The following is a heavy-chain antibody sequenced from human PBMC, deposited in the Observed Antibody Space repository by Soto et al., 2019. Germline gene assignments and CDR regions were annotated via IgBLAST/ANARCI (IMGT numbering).Heavy chain of an antibody. CDR1: GYGFTSYW. V-gene: IGHV5-51*01. J-gene: IGHJ6*02. Sequence: GESLKISCKGSGYGFTSYWIAWVRQMPGKGLEWMGIIYPGDSDARYSPSFQGQVTISADKSISTAYLQWSRLKASDTGMYYCARPRSGSYRLDYYGMDVWGQGTTVTV. CDR2: IYPGDSDA. D-gene: IGHD3-10*01. CDR3: ARPRSGSYRLDYYGMDV.